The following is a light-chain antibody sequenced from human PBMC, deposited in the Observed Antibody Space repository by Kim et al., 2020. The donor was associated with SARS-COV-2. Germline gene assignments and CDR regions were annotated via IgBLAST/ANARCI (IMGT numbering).Light chain of an antibody. Sequence: SYELTQPPSVSVSPGQTASIPCSGDKLGDKYICWYQQKPGQSPVLLIYRDSKRPSGIPERFSGSTSGTTATLTISGTQAMDEADYYCQSWDSNAYVFGTGTKVTVL. V-gene: IGLV3-1*01. CDR2: RDS. CDR1: KLGDKY. CDR3: QSWDSNAYV. J-gene: IGLJ1*01.